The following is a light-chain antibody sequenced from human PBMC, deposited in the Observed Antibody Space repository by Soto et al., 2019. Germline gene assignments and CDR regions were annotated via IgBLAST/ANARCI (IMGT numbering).Light chain of an antibody. CDR2: DAS. CDR1: QSVSTY. V-gene: IGKV3-11*01. J-gene: IGKJ4*01. CDR3: QQRSNWPPALT. Sequence: EIVLTQSPATLSLSPGERATLSCRASQSVSTYLAWYQHKPGQAPRLLIYDASNRATGIPARFSGSGSGTDFTRTISSLKPEDFAVYYCQQRSNWPPALTFGGGTRVEI.